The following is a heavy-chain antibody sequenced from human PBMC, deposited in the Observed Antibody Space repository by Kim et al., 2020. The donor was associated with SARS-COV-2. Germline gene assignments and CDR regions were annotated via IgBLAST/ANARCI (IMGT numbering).Heavy chain of an antibody. D-gene: IGHD3-22*01. J-gene: IGHJ6*02. CDR1: GFTFSSYW. V-gene: IGHV3-7*01. CDR2: IKQDGSEK. CDR3: ARAEVYYDSSVYYYYGMDV. Sequence: GGSLRLSCAASGFTFSSYWMSWVRQAPGKGLEWVANIKQDGSEKYYVDSVKGRFTISRDNAKNSLYLQMNSLRAEDTAVYYCARAEVYYDSSVYYYYGMDVWGQGTPVTVSS.